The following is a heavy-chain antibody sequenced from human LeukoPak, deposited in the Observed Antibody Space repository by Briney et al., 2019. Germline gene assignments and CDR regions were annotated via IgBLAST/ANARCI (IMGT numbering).Heavy chain of an antibody. Sequence: GGSLRLSCAASGFTFSSYSMNWVRQAPGKGLEWVSSISSSSSYIYYADSVKGRFTISRDNAKNSLYLQMNSLRAEDTAVYYCARAEGITIFGVVTLTYLDHWGQGTLVTVSS. CDR3: ARAEGITIFGVVTLTYLDH. CDR2: ISSSSSYI. CDR1: GFTFSSYS. J-gene: IGHJ4*02. D-gene: IGHD3-3*01. V-gene: IGHV3-21*01.